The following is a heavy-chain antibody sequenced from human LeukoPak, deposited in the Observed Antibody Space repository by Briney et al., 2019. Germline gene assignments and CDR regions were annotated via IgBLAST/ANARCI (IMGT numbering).Heavy chain of an antibody. CDR3: AKDRRIAAASAAFDI. CDR2: IETGGAST. Sequence: PGGTLRLSCAASGFTFSSYGMSWVRQAPGKGLEWVSAIETGGASTYYADSVKGRFSISRDNSKNTLYLQMNSLRAEDTAVYYCAKDRRIAAASAAFDIWGQGTMVTVSS. V-gene: IGHV3-23*01. D-gene: IGHD6-13*01. CDR1: GFTFSSYG. J-gene: IGHJ3*02.